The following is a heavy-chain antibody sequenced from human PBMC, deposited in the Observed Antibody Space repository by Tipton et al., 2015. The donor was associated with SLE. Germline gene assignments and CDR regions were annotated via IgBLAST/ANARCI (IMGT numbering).Heavy chain of an antibody. CDR1: GFTFSNYA. D-gene: IGHD6-6*01. J-gene: IGHJ5*01. Sequence: SLRLSCVGSGFTFSNYAMHWVRQAPGKGLEYVSAIGSDGDITYYADSVKGRFTISRDNSKNTLYLQMGSLRTEDMALYYCARERTYEYSSWFEYWGRGTLVTVSS. CDR2: IGSDGDIT. V-gene: IGHV3-64*02. CDR3: ARERTYEYSSWFEY.